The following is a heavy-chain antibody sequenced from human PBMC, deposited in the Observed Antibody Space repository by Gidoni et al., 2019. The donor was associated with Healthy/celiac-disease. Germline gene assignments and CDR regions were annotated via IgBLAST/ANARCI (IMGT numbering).Heavy chain of an antibody. D-gene: IGHD6-6*01. Sequence: EVQLVESGGGLVKPGGSLRLSCAASESTFSSYSMNWVRQAPGKGLEWVSSISSSSSYIYYADSVKGRFTISRDNAKNSLYLQMNSLRAEDTAVYYCAREGRAARRYGMDVWGQGTTVTVSS. CDR2: ISSSSSYI. J-gene: IGHJ6*02. V-gene: IGHV3-21*01. CDR1: ESTFSSYS. CDR3: AREGRAARRYGMDV.